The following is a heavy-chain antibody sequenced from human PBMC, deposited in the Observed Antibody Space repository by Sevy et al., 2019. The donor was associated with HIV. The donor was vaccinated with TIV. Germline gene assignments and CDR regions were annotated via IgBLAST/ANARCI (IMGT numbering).Heavy chain of an antibody. J-gene: IGHJ4*02. CDR1: GYIFTELS. CDR2: FDPEDGET. Sequence: GASVKVSCKVSGYIFTELSMHWVRQAPGKGLEWMGGFDPEDGETIYAQKFQGRVTMTEDTSTDTAYMDLSSLRSEDTAVYYCATVSVLLKGRYYDSSGYYLHYWGQGTLVTVSS. D-gene: IGHD3-22*01. V-gene: IGHV1-24*01. CDR3: ATVSVLLKGRYYDSSGYYLHY.